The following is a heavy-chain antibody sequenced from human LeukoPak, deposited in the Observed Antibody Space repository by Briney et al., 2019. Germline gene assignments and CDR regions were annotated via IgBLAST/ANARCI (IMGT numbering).Heavy chain of an antibody. V-gene: IGHV4-59*08. J-gene: IGHJ4*02. D-gene: IGHD3-3*01. Sequence: SETLSLTCTVSGGSISSYYWSWIRQPPGKGLEWIGYIYYSGSTNYNPSLKSRVTISVDTSKNQFSLKLSSVTAADTAVYYCASSNYDFWSGYYNHFDYWGQGTLVTVSS. CDR2: IYYSGST. CDR1: GGSISSYY. CDR3: ASSNYDFWSGYYNHFDY.